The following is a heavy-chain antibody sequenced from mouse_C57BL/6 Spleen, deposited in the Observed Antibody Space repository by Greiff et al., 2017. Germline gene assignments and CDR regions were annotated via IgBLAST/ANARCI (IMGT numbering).Heavy chain of an antibody. CDR2: INPGSGGT. CDR3: ARSGDGYYEGYFDY. CDR1: GYAFTNYL. Sequence: LVESGAELVRPGTSVKVSCKASGYAFTNYLIEWVKQRPGQGLEWIGVINPGSGGTNYNEKFKGKATLTADKSSSTAYMQLSSLTSEDSAVYFCARSGDGYYEGYFDYWGQGTTLTVSS. J-gene: IGHJ2*01. V-gene: IGHV1-54*01. D-gene: IGHD2-3*01.